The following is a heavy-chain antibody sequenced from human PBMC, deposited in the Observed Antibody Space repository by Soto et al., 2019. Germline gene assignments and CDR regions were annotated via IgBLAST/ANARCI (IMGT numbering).Heavy chain of an antibody. Sequence: QVQLVESGGGLVKPGGSLRLSCSASGFTFSDYYMSWIRQSPGKGLEWVSYISSSSNYTNFADSVKGRFTISRDNAKNSLYLQMNSLRAEDTAVYYCARTSSRRAFDIWGQGTMVTVSP. CDR3: ARTSSRRAFDI. D-gene: IGHD6-25*01. CDR1: GFTFSDYY. V-gene: IGHV3-11*06. J-gene: IGHJ3*02. CDR2: ISSSSNYT.